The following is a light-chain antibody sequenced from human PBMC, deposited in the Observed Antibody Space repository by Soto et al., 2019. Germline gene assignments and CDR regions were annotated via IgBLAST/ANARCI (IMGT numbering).Light chain of an antibody. Sequence: EIVLTQSPCTLSLSPGERATLSCRASQSVGSSYLAWYQQKPGQAPRLLIYGTSSRATGIPDRFSGSGSGTDFTLTISRLEPEDFAVYYCQQYGSSGTFGQGTKVDIK. CDR2: GTS. V-gene: IGKV3-20*01. J-gene: IGKJ1*01. CDR1: QSVGSSY. CDR3: QQYGSSGT.